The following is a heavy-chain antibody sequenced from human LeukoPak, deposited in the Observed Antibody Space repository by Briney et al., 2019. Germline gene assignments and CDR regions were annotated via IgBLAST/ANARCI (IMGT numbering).Heavy chain of an antibody. Sequence: GGSLRLSCAASGFTFSSYGMHWVRQAPGKGLEWVAFIRYDGSNKYYADSVKGRFTISRDNSKNTLYLQMNSLRAEDTAVYYCARWGYNALDYWGQGTLVTVSS. J-gene: IGHJ4*02. CDR3: ARWGYNALDY. CDR2: IRYDGSNK. V-gene: IGHV3-30*02. D-gene: IGHD1-14*01. CDR1: GFTFSSYG.